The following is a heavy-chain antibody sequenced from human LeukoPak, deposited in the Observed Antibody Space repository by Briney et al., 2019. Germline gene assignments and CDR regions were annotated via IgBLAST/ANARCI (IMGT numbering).Heavy chain of an antibody. D-gene: IGHD2-2*01. J-gene: IGHJ5*02. CDR3: ARASSRYCSTTTCYFDWFDP. Sequence: ASVKVSCKASGYTFTGYYIHWVRQAPGQGLEWMGWSNPNSGGTYYAQKFQGRVTMTRDTSISTAYMELSRLRSDDTVLYYCARASSRYCSTTTCYFDWFDPWGQGALVTVSS. CDR1: GYTFTGYY. CDR2: SNPNSGGT. V-gene: IGHV1-2*02.